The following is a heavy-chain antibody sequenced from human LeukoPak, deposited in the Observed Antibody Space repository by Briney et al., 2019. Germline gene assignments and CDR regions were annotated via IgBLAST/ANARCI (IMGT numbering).Heavy chain of an antibody. CDR3: ARGKDLWGYCSGGSCYCFDY. V-gene: IGHV1-18*01. CDR2: ISAYNGNT. D-gene: IGHD2-15*01. J-gene: IGHJ4*02. CDR1: GYTFTSYG. Sequence: ASVKVSCKASGYTFTSYGISWVRQAPGQGLEWMGWISAYNGNTNYAQKIQGRVTMTTDTSTSTAYMELRSLRSDDTAVYYCARGKDLWGYCSGGSCYCFDYWGQGTLVTVSS.